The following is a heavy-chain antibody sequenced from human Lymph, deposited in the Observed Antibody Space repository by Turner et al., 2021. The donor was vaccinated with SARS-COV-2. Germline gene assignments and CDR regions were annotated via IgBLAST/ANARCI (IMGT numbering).Heavy chain of an antibody. CDR1: GFTFNNYP. J-gene: IGHJ4*02. Sequence: QVQLVESGGGVVQPGRSLRLSCAASGFTFNNYPMNWVRQGPGKGLEWVAVISYDGSNKYYADSVKGRFTISRDNSKNTQYLQMNSLRAEDTAVYYCARDSSGSGTLDYWGQGTLVTVSS. CDR2: ISYDGSNK. CDR3: ARDSSGSGTLDY. D-gene: IGHD3-10*01. V-gene: IGHV3-30-3*01.